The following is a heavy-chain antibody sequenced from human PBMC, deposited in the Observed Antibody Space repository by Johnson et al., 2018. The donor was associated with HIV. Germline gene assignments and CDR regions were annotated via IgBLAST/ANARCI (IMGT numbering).Heavy chain of an antibody. J-gene: IGHJ3*02. V-gene: IGHV3-11*04. Sequence: QVQLVESGGGVVQPGGSLRLSCAASGFIFSDYYMSWIRQAPGKGLEWVSYISSSCSTIYYADSVKGRFTISRDNAKNSLYLQMNSLRPEDTAVYYCARDSAYSSGWYSGAFDIWCQGTMVTVSS. D-gene: IGHD6-19*01. CDR2: ISSSCSTI. CDR1: GFIFSDYY. CDR3: ARDSAYSSGWYSGAFDI.